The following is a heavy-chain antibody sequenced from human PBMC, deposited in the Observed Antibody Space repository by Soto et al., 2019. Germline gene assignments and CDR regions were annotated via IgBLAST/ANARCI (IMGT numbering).Heavy chain of an antibody. V-gene: IGHV1-69*01. CDR2: IIPVFGKP. D-gene: IGHD2-8*01. J-gene: IGHJ4*02. Sequence: QMQLVQSGAEVKKPGSSVKVSCKVSGDTFTAQALTWVRQAPGQGLEWIGGIIPVFGKPSYAQNFQGRVTITADRSATDASTSTAYMELSSLKSDDTAVYYCARVALNGPGNHRGQGTLVTVSS. CDR1: GDTFTAQA. CDR3: ARVALNGPGNH.